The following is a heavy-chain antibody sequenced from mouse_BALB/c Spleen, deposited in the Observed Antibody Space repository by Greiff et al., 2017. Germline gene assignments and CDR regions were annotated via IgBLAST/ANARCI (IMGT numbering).Heavy chain of an antibody. D-gene: IGHD2-1*01. Sequence: EVKLVESGGGLVKPGGSLKLSCAASGFTFSDYYMYWVRQTPEKRLEWVATISDGGSYTYYPDSVKGRFTISRDNAKNNLYLQMSSLKSEDTAMYYCARKGGNFYAMDYWGQGTSVTVSS. V-gene: IGHV5-4*02. CDR1: GFTFSDYY. CDR2: ISDGGSYT. J-gene: IGHJ4*01. CDR3: ARKGGNFYAMDY.